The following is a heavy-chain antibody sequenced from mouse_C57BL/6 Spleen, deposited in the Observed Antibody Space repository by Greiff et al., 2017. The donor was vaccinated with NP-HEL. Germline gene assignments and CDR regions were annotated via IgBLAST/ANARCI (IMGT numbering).Heavy chain of an antibody. CDR1: GFTFSSYA. J-gene: IGHJ2*01. CDR2: ISDGGSYT. CDR3: ARAPSHYYGSSYYFDY. Sequence: EVMLVESGGGLVKPGGSLKLSCAASGFTFSSYAMSWVRQTPEKRLEWVATISDGGSYTYYPDNVKGRFTISRDNAKNNLYLQMSHLKSEDTAMYYCARAPSHYYGSSYYFDYWGQGTTLTVSS. D-gene: IGHD1-1*01. V-gene: IGHV5-4*03.